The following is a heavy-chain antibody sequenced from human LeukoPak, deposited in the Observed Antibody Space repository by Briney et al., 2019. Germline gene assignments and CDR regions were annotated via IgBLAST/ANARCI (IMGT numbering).Heavy chain of an antibody. CDR2: FDPEDGET. Sequence: ASVKVSCKPSGYTLRQLSIHWVRQAPGKGLEWMGGFDPEDGETIYSQKFQGRVTMTEDTTTDTAYMDLRSLRLDDTAVYYCAAGSSQILDKIYYFDLWGRGTLVSVSS. D-gene: IGHD3-10*01. CDR1: GYTLRQLS. J-gene: IGHJ2*01. V-gene: IGHV1-24*01. CDR3: AAGSSQILDKIYYFDL.